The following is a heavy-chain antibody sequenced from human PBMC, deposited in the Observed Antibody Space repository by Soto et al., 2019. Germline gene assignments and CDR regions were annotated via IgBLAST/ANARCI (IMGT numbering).Heavy chain of an antibody. Sequence: QVQLQESGPGLVKPSETLSLTCTVSGGSVSSGSYYWSWIRQPPGKGLEWIGYIYYSGSTNYNPSLKSRVTISVDTSKNQFSLKLSSVTAADTAVYYCARTGQLVRDYYGMDVWGQGTTVTVSS. D-gene: IGHD6-6*01. CDR1: GGSVSSGSYY. V-gene: IGHV4-61*01. J-gene: IGHJ6*02. CDR3: ARTGQLVRDYYGMDV. CDR2: IYYSGST.